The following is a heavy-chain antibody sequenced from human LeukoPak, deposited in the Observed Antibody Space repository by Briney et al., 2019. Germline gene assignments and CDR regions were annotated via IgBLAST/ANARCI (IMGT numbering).Heavy chain of an antibody. D-gene: IGHD6-19*01. V-gene: IGHV4-39*07. J-gene: IGHJ4*02. Sequence: SETLSLTCTVSGGSISSSTYYWGWIRQPPGKGLEWIGSIYYSGSTYYNPSLKSRVTISVDTSKNQFSLKLSSVTAADTAVYYRASSIKTRGYSGGWHGSDYWGQGTLVTVSS. CDR3: ASSIKTRGYSGGWHGSDY. CDR1: GGSISSSTYY. CDR2: IYYSGST.